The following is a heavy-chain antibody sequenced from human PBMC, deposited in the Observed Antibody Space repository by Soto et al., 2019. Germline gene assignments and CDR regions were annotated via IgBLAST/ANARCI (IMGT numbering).Heavy chain of an antibody. V-gene: IGHV3-73*02. CDR1: GFTFSGSA. J-gene: IGHJ4*02. Sequence: EVQLVESGGGLVQPGGSLKLSCAGSGFTFSGSAMHWVRQASGKGLEWVGRIRSKPNNYATAYAATVTGRFTISRDDSKNTAYLQMNSLKTEDTAMYYCTSVLREVPDYWGQRTLVTDSS. CDR2: IRSKPNNYAT. D-gene: IGHD3-10*01. CDR3: TSVLREVPDY.